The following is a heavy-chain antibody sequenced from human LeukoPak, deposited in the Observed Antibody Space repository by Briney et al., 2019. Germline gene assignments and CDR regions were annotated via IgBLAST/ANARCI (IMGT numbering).Heavy chain of an antibody. V-gene: IGHV3-9*01. CDR3: AKETHSTMVPGYAFDI. CDR2: ISWNGAKI. J-gene: IGHJ3*02. CDR1: GFTFDDYA. Sequence: GGSLRLSCAASGFTFDDYAIHWVRQAPGKGLEWVSGISWNGAKIVYADSVKGRFTISRDNAKNSLYLQMDSLGTEDTALYYCAKETHSTMVPGYAFDIWGQRTMVTVSS. D-gene: IGHD2-8*01.